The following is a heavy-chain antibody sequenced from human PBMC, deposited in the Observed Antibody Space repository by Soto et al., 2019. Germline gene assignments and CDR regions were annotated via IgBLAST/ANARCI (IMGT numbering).Heavy chain of an antibody. CDR1: GFFFGREA. Sequence: GSLRLSCAGSGFFFGREAMHWVRQSPWKGLEWVAAISYDESNKAYAESVRGRFTISRDNSKNTLYLQILSLRAEDSAVYYCARDYSSGWRLDSWGQGTLVTVSS. D-gene: IGHD6-19*01. V-gene: IGHV3-30-3*01. CDR3: ARDYSSGWRLDS. CDR2: ISYDESNK. J-gene: IGHJ4*02.